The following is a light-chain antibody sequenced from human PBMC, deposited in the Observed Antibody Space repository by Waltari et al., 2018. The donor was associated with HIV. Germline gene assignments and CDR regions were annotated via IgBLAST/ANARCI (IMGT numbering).Light chain of an antibody. CDR2: DVD. CDR3: ASFTGDNTVM. J-gene: IGLJ3*02. CDR1: DSDFGLYHF. Sequence: AVTPPASVSGLPGQSTTISCTAGDSDFGLYHFFSWYQQHSGKPPKLILYDVDSRASGVSDRFSGSMSGNTASLTISGLRAEDEAHYYCASFTGDNTVMFGGGTEVTVL. V-gene: IGLV2-14*03.